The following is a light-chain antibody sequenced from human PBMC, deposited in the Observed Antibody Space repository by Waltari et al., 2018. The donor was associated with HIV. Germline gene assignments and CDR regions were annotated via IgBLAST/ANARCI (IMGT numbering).Light chain of an antibody. J-gene: IGKJ4*01. V-gene: IGKV4-1*01. CDR1: QSVLYISNNKNY. CDR2: WAS. CDR3: QQYYSFPLT. Sequence: IVMSQSPASLAASLRERATTNCKSSQSVLYISNNKNYVAWYQQKPGQPPKLLIYWASTRESGVPDRFSGSGSGPDFTLTISSLQAEDVAVYYCQQYYSFPLTFGGGTKVEIK.